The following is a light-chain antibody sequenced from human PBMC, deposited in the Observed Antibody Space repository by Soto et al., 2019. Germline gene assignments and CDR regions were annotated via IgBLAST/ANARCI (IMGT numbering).Light chain of an antibody. CDR1: QSVSSY. Sequence: EIVLTQSPATLSLSPGERATLSCRASQSVSSYLAWYQQKPGQTPRLLIYDASNRATGIPARFSGRGSGTDFTLTISGLEPEDFAVYYCQQRSNWLGTFGPGTKVDIK. CDR3: QQRSNWLGT. CDR2: DAS. J-gene: IGKJ3*01. V-gene: IGKV3-11*01.